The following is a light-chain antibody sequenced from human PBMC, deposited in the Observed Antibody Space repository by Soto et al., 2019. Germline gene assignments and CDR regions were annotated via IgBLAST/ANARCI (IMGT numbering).Light chain of an antibody. Sequence: DIQMTQSPSSVSAPVGDRVTITCRASQDINNWLAWYQQKPGKAPKLLIYTTSSLQSGVPSRFSGSGSGTDFTLTISSLQLEDFATYYGQQANSFPLTFGGGTKVDIK. CDR2: TTS. V-gene: IGKV1D-12*01. J-gene: IGKJ4*01. CDR3: QQANSFPLT. CDR1: QDINNW.